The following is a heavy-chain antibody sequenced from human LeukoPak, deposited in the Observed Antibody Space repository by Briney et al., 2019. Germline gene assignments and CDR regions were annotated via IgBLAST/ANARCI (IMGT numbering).Heavy chain of an antibody. CDR2: ISSCCITI. Sequence: GGSLRLSCAVSGFTLSSYEVNWVREAPGKGLEWVSYISSCCITISYAASVNRPFTISRDNAKNSLYLQINSLRAEDTAVYYCARDSSGWIVFDYWGQGTLVTVSS. D-gene: IGHD6-19*01. J-gene: IGHJ4*02. V-gene: IGHV3-48*03. CDR1: GFTLSSYE. CDR3: ARDSSGWIVFDY.